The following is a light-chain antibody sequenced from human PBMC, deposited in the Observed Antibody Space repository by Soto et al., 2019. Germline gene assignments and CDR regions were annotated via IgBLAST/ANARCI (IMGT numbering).Light chain of an antibody. CDR2: GAS. Sequence: EIWLTQSPGTLSLSPGERATLSWRASQSVSSSYLAWYQQKPGQAPRLLIYGASSRATGIPDRFSGSGSGTDFTLPISRLETEDFAAYYCQQYGSSPTITFGQGTRLEIK. CDR1: QSVSSSY. J-gene: IGKJ5*01. V-gene: IGKV3-20*01. CDR3: QQYGSSPTIT.